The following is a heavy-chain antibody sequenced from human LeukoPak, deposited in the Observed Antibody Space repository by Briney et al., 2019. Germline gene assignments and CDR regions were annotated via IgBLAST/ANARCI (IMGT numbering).Heavy chain of an antibody. CDR3: AKDMGYSSSWYSDY. D-gene: IGHD6-13*01. CDR2: ISGSGGSS. V-gene: IGHV3-23*01. Sequence: GGSLRLSCAASGFTFSSYAMSWVRQAPGKGLEWVSTISGSGGSSYYADSVKGRFTISRDNSKNTLYLQMNSLRAEDTAVYYCAKDMGYSSSWYSDYWGQGTLVTVSS. CDR1: GFTFSSYA. J-gene: IGHJ4*02.